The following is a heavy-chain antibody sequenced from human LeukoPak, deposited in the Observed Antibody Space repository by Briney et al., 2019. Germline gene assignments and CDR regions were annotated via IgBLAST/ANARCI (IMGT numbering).Heavy chain of an antibody. CDR2: ISYDGSNK. Sequence: PGGSLRLSCAASGFTFSSYGMHWVRQAPGKGLEWVAVISYDGSNKYYADSVKGRFTISRDNSKNTLYLQMNSLRAEDTVVYYCAKDHLGYYGSGTDFDYWGQGTLVTVSS. J-gene: IGHJ4*02. D-gene: IGHD3-10*01. V-gene: IGHV3-30*18. CDR3: AKDHLGYYGSGTDFDY. CDR1: GFTFSSYG.